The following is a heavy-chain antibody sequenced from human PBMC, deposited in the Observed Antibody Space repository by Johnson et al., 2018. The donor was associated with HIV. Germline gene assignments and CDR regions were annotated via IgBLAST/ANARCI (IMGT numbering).Heavy chain of an antibody. CDR1: GFTFSSYG. CDR2: IRYDGSNK. Sequence: VQLVESGGGVVQPGGSLRLSCAASGFTFSSYGTHWVRQAPGKGLEWVAFIRYDGSNKYYADSVKGRFTISRDNSKNTLYLQMNSLRAEDTAVYYCAKGGWSYGGAFDFWGQGTMVTVSS. V-gene: IGHV3-30*02. CDR3: AKGGWSYGGAFDF. J-gene: IGHJ3*01. D-gene: IGHD1-26*01.